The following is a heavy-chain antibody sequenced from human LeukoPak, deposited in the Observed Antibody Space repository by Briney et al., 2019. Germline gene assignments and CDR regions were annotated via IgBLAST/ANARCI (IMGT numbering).Heavy chain of an antibody. D-gene: IGHD1-26*01. CDR1: GYTFTSYA. CDR2: INAGNGNT. J-gene: IGHJ4*02. Sequence: ASVKVSCKASGYTFTSYAMHWVRQAPGQRLEWMGWINAGNGNTKYSQEFQGRVTITRDTSASTAYMELSSLRSEDMAVYYCARVGAVGATGVGILVYWGQGTLVTVSS. CDR3: ARVGAVGATGVGILVY. V-gene: IGHV1-3*03.